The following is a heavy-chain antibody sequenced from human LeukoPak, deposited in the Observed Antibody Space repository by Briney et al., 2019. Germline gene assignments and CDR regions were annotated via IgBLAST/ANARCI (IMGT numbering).Heavy chain of an antibody. Sequence: PGGSLRLSCAASGFTFSSYEMNWVRQAPGKGLEWVSYISSSSSYTNYADSVKGRFTISRDNAKNSLYLQMNSLRAEDTAVYYCARLQWLDTGYFDYWGQGTLVTVSS. CDR2: ISSSSSYT. CDR3: ARLQWLDTGYFDY. V-gene: IGHV3-21*05. J-gene: IGHJ4*02. CDR1: GFTFSSYE. D-gene: IGHD6-19*01.